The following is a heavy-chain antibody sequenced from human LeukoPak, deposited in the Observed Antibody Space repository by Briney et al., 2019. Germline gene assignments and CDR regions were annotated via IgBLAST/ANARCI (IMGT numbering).Heavy chain of an antibody. Sequence: GGSLRLSCAASGFTFSSYSMNWVRQAPGKGLEWVSSISSSSSYIYYADSVKGRFTISRDNAKNSLYLQMNSLRAEDTAVYYCARDQYSSSWYEGVDYWGQGTLVTVSS. V-gene: IGHV3-21*01. CDR3: ARDQYSSSWYEGVDY. CDR2: ISSSSSYI. CDR1: GFTFSSYS. J-gene: IGHJ4*02. D-gene: IGHD6-13*01.